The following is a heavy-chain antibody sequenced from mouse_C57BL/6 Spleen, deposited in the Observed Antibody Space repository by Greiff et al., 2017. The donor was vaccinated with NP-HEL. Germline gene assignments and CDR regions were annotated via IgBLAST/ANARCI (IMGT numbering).Heavy chain of an antibody. CDR3: ARFDYDYDYFDY. Sequence: QVQLQQSGAELVKPGASVKISCKASGYAFSSYWMNWVKQRPGKGLEWIGQIYPGDGDTNYNGKFKGKATLTADKSSSTAYMQLSSLTSEDSAVYFCARFDYDYDYFDYWGQGTTLTVSS. D-gene: IGHD2-4*01. CDR1: GYAFSSYW. CDR2: IYPGDGDT. V-gene: IGHV1-80*01. J-gene: IGHJ2*01.